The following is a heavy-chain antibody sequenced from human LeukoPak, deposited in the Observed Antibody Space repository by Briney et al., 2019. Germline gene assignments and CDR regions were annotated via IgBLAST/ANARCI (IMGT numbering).Heavy chain of an antibody. CDR3: ARIPPEGPYYYYYGMDV. D-gene: IGHD1-14*01. CDR2: IIPIFGTA. J-gene: IGHJ6*04. V-gene: IGHV1-69*13. Sequence: SVKVSCKASGGTFSSYAISWVRQAPGQGIEWMGGIIPIFGTANYAQKFQGRVTITADESTSTAYMELSSLRSEDTAVYYCARIPPEGPYYYYYGMDVWGKGTTVTVSS. CDR1: GGTFSSYA.